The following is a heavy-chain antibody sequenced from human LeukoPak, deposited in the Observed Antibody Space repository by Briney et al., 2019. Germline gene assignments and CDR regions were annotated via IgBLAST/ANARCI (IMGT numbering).Heavy chain of an antibody. CDR2: IYCSGST. CDR3: ARDPGGYSYGYDYYYGMDV. J-gene: IGHJ6*02. Sequence: PSETLSLTCTVSGGSISSYYWSWIRRPPGKGLEWIGYIYCSGSTNYNPSLKSRVTISVDTSKNQFSLKLSSVTAADTAVYYCARDPGGYSYGYDYYYGMDVWGQGTTVTVSS. D-gene: IGHD5-18*01. V-gene: IGHV4-59*01. CDR1: GGSISSYY.